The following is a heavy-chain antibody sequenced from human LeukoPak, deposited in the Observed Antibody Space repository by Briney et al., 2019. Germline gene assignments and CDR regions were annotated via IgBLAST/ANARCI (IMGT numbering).Heavy chain of an antibody. CDR3: AKDRFGGSLFDY. Sequence: PGRSLRLSCAASGFTFSSYGVHWVRQAPGKGLEWVAVISYDGSNKYYADSVKGRFTISRDNSKNTLYLQMNSLRAEDTAVYYCAKDRFGGSLFDYWGQGTLVTVSS. J-gene: IGHJ4*02. CDR2: ISYDGSNK. D-gene: IGHD1-26*01. CDR1: GFTFSSYG. V-gene: IGHV3-30*18.